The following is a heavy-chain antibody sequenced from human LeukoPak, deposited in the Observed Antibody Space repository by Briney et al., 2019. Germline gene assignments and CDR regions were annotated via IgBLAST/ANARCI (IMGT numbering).Heavy chain of an antibody. D-gene: IGHD6-19*01. CDR1: GYTFTSYD. V-gene: IGHV1-8*03. Sequence: GASVKVSCKASGYTFTSYDINWVRQATGQGLEWMGWMNPNSGNTGYAQKFQGRVTITRNTSISTAYMELSSLRSEDTAVYYCARARGSSGWYKTVRWFDPWGQGTLVTVSS. CDR3: ARARGSSGWYKTVRWFDP. CDR2: MNPNSGNT. J-gene: IGHJ5*02.